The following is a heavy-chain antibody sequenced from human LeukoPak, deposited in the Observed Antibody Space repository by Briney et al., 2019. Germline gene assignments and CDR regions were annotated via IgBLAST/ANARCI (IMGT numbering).Heavy chain of an antibody. J-gene: IGHJ4*02. Sequence: GGSLRLSCAASGFSVSGNYLTWVRQAPGKGLEWVANIKQDGSEKYYVDSVKGRFTISRDNAKNSLYLQMNSLRAEDTAVYYCARDLYYDYFDYWGQGTLVTVSS. CDR2: IKQDGSEK. D-gene: IGHD3-10*01. V-gene: IGHV3-7*01. CDR3: ARDLYYDYFDY. CDR1: GFSVSGNY.